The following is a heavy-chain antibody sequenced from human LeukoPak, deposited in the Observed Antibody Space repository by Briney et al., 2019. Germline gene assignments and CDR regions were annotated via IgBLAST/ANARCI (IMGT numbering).Heavy chain of an antibody. D-gene: IGHD3-22*01. V-gene: IGHV3-7*03. CDR2: IKQDGSEK. CDR1: GFTFSSYW. Sequence: GGSLRLSCAASGFTFSSYWMSWVRQAPGKGLEWVANIKQDGSEKYYVDSVKGRFTISRDDAKNSLYLQMNSLRAEDTALYHCARDRRYYYDSSGYYKGDDAFDIWGQGTMVTVSS. CDR3: ARDRRYYYDSSGYYKGDDAFDI. J-gene: IGHJ3*02.